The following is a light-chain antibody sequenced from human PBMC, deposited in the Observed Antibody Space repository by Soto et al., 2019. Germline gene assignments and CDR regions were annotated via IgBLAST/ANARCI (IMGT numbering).Light chain of an antibody. Sequence: DIQMTQSPSTLSSSVGDRVTITCRPSQSVGSWLAWYQQKPGKAPKLLIYRASSLQSGVPSRFSGSGSATDFTLTISSLQPDDFATYYCHQYKHSPWTFGQGTKVEIK. V-gene: IGKV1-5*03. CDR3: HQYKHSPWT. CDR2: RAS. CDR1: QSVGSW. J-gene: IGKJ1*01.